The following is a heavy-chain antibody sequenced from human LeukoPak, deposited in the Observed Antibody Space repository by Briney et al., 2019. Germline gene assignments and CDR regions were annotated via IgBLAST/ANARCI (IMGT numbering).Heavy chain of an antibody. Sequence: SETLSLTCAVYGGSFSGYYWSWIRQPPGKGLEWIGEINHSGSTNYNPSLKSRVTISVDTSKNQFSLKLSSVTAADTAVYYCARTRRIAMVRGPKPRAFDIWGQGTMVTVSS. V-gene: IGHV4-34*01. CDR3: ARTRRIAMVRGPKPRAFDI. CDR2: INHSGST. D-gene: IGHD3-10*01. J-gene: IGHJ3*02. CDR1: GGSFSGYY.